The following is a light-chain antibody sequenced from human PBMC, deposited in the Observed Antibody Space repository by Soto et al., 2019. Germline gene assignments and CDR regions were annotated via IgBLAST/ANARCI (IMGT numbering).Light chain of an antibody. CDR3: QQYNDWPRT. CDR1: QSVNSN. J-gene: IGKJ4*01. Sequence: EIVMTQSPATLSVSPGERATLSCRASQSVNSNLAWYQQKPGQAPRILIYGASTRATAIPARFSGSGSGTAFTLTISSLQSEDFAVYYCQQYNDWPRTFGGGTKVEIK. CDR2: GAS. V-gene: IGKV3-15*01.